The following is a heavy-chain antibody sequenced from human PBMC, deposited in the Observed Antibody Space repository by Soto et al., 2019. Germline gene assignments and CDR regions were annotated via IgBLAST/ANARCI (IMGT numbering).Heavy chain of an antibody. Sequence: ASVKVSCKASGYTFTGYYMHWVRQAPGQGLEWMGWINPNSGGTNYAQKFQGWVTMTRDTSISTAYMELSRLSSDDTAVYYCARGYCSGGSCYFFDYWGQGTLVTVSS. V-gene: IGHV1-2*04. CDR1: GYTFTGYY. CDR3: ARGYCSGGSCYFFDY. J-gene: IGHJ4*02. CDR2: INPNSGGT. D-gene: IGHD2-15*01.